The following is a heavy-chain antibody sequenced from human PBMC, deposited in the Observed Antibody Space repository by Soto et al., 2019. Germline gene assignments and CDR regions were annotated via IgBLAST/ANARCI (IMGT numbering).Heavy chain of an antibody. CDR2: IYYSGST. D-gene: IGHD2-15*01. CDR3: ATSTEYCSGGSCYRRFFDY. Sequence: SETLSLTCTVSGGSISSSSYYWGWIRQPPGKGLEWIGSIYYSGSTYYNPSLKSRVTISVDTSKNQFSLKLSSVTAADTAVYYCATSTEYCSGGSCYRRFFDYWGQGTLVTVSS. CDR1: GGSISSSSYY. J-gene: IGHJ4*02. V-gene: IGHV4-39*01.